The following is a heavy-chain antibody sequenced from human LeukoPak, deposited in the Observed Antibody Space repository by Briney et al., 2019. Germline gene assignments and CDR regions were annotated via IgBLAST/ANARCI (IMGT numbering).Heavy chain of an antibody. Sequence: SVKVSCKASGGTFSSYAISWVRQAPGQGLEWMGGIIPIFGTANYAQKFQGRATITADESTSTAYMELSSLRSEDTAVYYCARDPGGYSYGYTYWGQGTLVTVSS. V-gene: IGHV1-69*13. CDR2: IIPIFGTA. D-gene: IGHD5-18*01. CDR3: ARDPGGYSYGYTY. CDR1: GGTFSSYA. J-gene: IGHJ4*02.